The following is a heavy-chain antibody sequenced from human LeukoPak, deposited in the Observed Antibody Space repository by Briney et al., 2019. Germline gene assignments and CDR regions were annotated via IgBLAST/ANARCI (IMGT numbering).Heavy chain of an antibody. CDR1: GGSISSSSYY. J-gene: IGHJ6*02. Sequence: PSETLSLTCTVSGGSISSSSYYWGWIRQPPGKGLEWIGSIYYSGSTYYNPSLKSRVTISVDTSKNQFSLKLSSVTAADTAVYYCARAKRGIMTTVRISYYYGMDVWGQGTTVTVSS. CDR3: ARAKRGIMTTVRISYYYGMDV. CDR2: IYYSGST. D-gene: IGHD4-17*01. V-gene: IGHV4-39*07.